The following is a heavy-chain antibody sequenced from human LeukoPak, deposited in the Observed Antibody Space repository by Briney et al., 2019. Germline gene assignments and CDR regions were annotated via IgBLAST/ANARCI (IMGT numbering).Heavy chain of an antibody. CDR3: ARDGLAVAGTVYYYGMDV. Sequence: GGSLRLSCAASGFTVSSNYMSWVRQAPGKGLEWVSVIYSGGSTYYADSVKGRFTISRDNSKNTLCLQMNSLRAEDTAVYYCARDGLAVAGTVYYYGMDVWGQGTTVTVSS. D-gene: IGHD6-19*01. J-gene: IGHJ6*02. CDR2: IYSGGST. V-gene: IGHV3-66*01. CDR1: GFTVSSNY.